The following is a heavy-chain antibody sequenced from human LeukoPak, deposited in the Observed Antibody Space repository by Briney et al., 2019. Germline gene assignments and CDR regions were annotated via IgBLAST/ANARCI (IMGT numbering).Heavy chain of an antibody. D-gene: IGHD6-6*01. CDR3: ARDRPEYSSPDY. V-gene: IGHV3-30*01. Sequence: GRPLRLSCAASGFTFSSYAMHWVRQAPGKGLEWVAVISYDGSNKYYADSVKGRFTISRDNSKNTLYLQMNSLRAEDTAVYYCARDRPEYSSPDYWGQGTLVTVSS. CDR2: ISYDGSNK. J-gene: IGHJ4*02. CDR1: GFTFSSYA.